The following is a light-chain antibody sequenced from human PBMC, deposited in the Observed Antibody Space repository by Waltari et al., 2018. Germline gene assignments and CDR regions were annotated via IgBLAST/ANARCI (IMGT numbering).Light chain of an antibody. J-gene: IGLJ1*01. CDR1: QVGSNN. V-gene: IGLV3-21*02. Sequence: SYELTQPPSVSVAPGPTVRITCAGDQVGSNNEHWYQHKPGQAPVLVVYADGDRPSGIPERFSGSNSGNTAALTISRVDAGDEAEYYCQVWDSGSNHYVFGTVTKVTVL. CDR2: ADG. CDR3: QVWDSGSNHYV.